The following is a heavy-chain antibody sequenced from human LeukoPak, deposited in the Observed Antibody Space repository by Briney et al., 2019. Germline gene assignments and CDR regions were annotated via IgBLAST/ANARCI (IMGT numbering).Heavy chain of an antibody. Sequence: PSETLSLTCTVSGGSISSSSYYWGWIRQPPGRGLEWIGSIYYSGSTYYNPSLKSRVTISVDTSKNQFSLKLSSVTAADTAVYYCATLYGDYNWYFDLWGRGTLATVSS. CDR3: ATLYGDYNWYFDL. CDR1: GGSISSSSYY. J-gene: IGHJ2*01. D-gene: IGHD4-17*01. CDR2: IYYSGST. V-gene: IGHV4-39*01.